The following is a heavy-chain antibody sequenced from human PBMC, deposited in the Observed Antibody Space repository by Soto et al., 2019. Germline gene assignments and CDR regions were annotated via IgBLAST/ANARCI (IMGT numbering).Heavy chain of an antibody. CDR2: IYYSGST. CDR1: GASMSSYY. Sequence: PSETLSLTCNVSGASMSSYYWSWIRQPPGKGLEWIGYIYYSGSTNYNPSLKSRVTISVDTSKNQFSLKLSSVTAADTAVYYCARHHDSWGQGTLVTVSS. CDR3: ARHHDS. J-gene: IGHJ4*02. V-gene: IGHV4-59*08.